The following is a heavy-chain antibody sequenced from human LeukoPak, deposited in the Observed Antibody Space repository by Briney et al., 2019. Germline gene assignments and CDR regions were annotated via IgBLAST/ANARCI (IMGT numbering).Heavy chain of an antibody. CDR3: TRAYYDSSGYYYYGNS. J-gene: IGHJ4*02. Sequence: GGSLRLSCAASGFTFSGSDMHWVRQASGKGLEWVGRIRSKANSYATAYAASVKGRFTISRDDSKNTAYLQMNSLKTEDTAVNYCTRAYYDSSGYYYYGNSWGQGTLVTVSS. CDR2: IRSKANSYAT. CDR1: GFTFSGSD. V-gene: IGHV3-73*01. D-gene: IGHD3-22*01.